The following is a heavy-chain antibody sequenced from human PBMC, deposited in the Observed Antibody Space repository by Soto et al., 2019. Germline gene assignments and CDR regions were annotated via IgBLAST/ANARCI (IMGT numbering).Heavy chain of an antibody. D-gene: IGHD2-2*01. CDR2: IWYDGSNK. Sequence: GGSLRLSCAASGFTFSSYGMHWVRQAPGKGLEWVAVIWYDGSNKYYADSVKGRFTISRDNSKNTLYLQMNSLRAEDTAVYYCARDEGYCSSTSCYALRYYFDYWGQGTLVTVSS. J-gene: IGHJ4*02. CDR1: GFTFSSYG. CDR3: ARDEGYCSSTSCYALRYYFDY. V-gene: IGHV3-33*01.